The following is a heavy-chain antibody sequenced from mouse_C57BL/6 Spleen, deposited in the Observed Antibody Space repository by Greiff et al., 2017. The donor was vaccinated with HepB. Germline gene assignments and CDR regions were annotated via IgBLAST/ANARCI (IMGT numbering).Heavy chain of an antibody. D-gene: IGHD4-1*01. CDR3: ARQTGTRSLYFDY. Sequence: EVMLVESGGGLVKPGGSLKLSCAASGFTFSSYTMSWVRQTPEKRLEWVATISGGGGNTYYPDSVKGRFTISRDNAKNTLYLQMSSLRSEDTALYYCARQTGTRSLYFDYWGQGTTLTVSS. J-gene: IGHJ2*01. CDR1: GFTFSSYT. CDR2: ISGGGGNT. V-gene: IGHV5-9*01.